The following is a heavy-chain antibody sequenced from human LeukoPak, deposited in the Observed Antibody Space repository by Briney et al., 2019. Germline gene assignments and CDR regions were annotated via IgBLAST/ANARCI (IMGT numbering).Heavy chain of an antibody. CDR1: GFTVSSNC. CDR3: ARDSPANWAQFDY. J-gene: IGHJ4*02. D-gene: IGHD7-27*01. V-gene: IGHV3-53*01. CDR2: IYRGDST. Sequence: GGSLRLSCAASGFTVSSNCMSWVRQAPGKGLEWVSIIYRGDSTYYADSVKGRFTISRDNSKNTLYLQTNSLRAEDTAVYYCARDSPANWAQFDYWGQGTLVTVSS.